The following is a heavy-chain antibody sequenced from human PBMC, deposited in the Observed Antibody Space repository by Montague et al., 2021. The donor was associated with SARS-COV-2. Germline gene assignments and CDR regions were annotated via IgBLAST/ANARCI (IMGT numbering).Heavy chain of an antibody. CDR1: GGSVTSGNYH. D-gene: IGHD3-3*01. J-gene: IGHJ5*02. V-gene: IGHV4-61*01. CDR3: GRQKYDFWSGRFPDHFDP. CDR2: IDYGGSP. Sequence: SETLSLTCTVSGGSVTSGNYHWSWIRQPPGKGLEWIGYIDYGGSPHYSPSLNSRVTISLDTSKNEFSLKVNSVTAADTAVYYCGRQKYDFWSGRFPDHFDPGGQRTLATVSS.